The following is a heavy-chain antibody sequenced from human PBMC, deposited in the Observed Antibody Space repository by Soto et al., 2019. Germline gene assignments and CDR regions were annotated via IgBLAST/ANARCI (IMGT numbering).Heavy chain of an antibody. CDR2: IYYSGST. CDR1: GGSISSSSYY. Sequence: PSETLSLTCTVSGGSISSSSYYWGWIRQPPGKGLEWIGSIYYSGSTYYNPSLKSRVTISVDTSKNQFSLKLSSVTAADTAVYYCARQLYTDMVMCLDYWGQGTLVTVSS. J-gene: IGHJ4*02. D-gene: IGHD5-18*01. CDR3: ARQLYTDMVMCLDY. V-gene: IGHV4-39*01.